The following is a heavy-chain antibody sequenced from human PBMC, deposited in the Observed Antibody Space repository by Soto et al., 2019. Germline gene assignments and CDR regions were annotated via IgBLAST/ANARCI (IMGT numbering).Heavy chain of an antibody. Sequence: GGSLRLSCAASGFTVSSNYMSWVRQAPGKGLEWVSVIYSGGSTYYADSVKGRFTISRDNSKNTLYLQMNSLRAEDTAVYYCARDLPNDYGDYDYYYMDVWGKGTTVTVSS. J-gene: IGHJ6*03. CDR1: GFTVSSNY. V-gene: IGHV3-66*01. CDR3: ARDLPNDYGDYDYYYMDV. D-gene: IGHD4-17*01. CDR2: IYSGGST.